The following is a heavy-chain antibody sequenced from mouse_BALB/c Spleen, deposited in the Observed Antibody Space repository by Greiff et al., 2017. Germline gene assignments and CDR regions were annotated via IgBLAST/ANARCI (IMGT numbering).Heavy chain of an antibody. CDR3: ARQESPYSSGYVGGFAY. CDR2: ISNGGGST. V-gene: IGHV5-12-2*01. D-gene: IGHD3-1*01. J-gene: IGHJ3*01. CDR1: GFTFSSYT. Sequence: EVQLVESGGGLVQPGGSLKLSCAASGFTFSSYTMSWVRQTPEKRLEWVAYISNGGGSTYYPDTVKGRFTISRDNAKNTLYLQMSSLKSEDTAMYYCARQESPYSSGYVGGFAYWGQGTLVTVSA.